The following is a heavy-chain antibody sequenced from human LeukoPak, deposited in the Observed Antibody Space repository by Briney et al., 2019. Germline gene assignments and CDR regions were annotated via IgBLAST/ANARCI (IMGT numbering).Heavy chain of an antibody. D-gene: IGHD6-13*01. V-gene: IGHV3-53*01. CDR3: ARGGYSSSWYHFDY. CDR2: IYSGGTT. Sequence: GGSLRLSCAASGFTVSSNYMSWVRKAPGKGLEWVSVIYSGGTTNYADPVKGRFTISRDNSKNTLFLQMNSLRAEDTAVYYCARGGYSSSWYHFDYWGQGTLVTVSS. CDR1: GFTVSSNY. J-gene: IGHJ4*02.